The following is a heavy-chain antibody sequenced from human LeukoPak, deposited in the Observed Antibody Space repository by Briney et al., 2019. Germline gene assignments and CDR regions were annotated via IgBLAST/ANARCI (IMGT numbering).Heavy chain of an antibody. D-gene: IGHD2-21*02. CDR1: GFTFSSYG. Sequence: GRSLRLSCAAPGFTFSSYGIHWVRQAPGKGLERVAVIWYDGSNKYYADSMKGRFTISRDNSKNRLYLQMNSLRAEDTAVYYCARDLRGVRVTGDYWGQGTLVTVSS. CDR2: IWYDGSNK. V-gene: IGHV3-33*01. CDR3: ARDLRGVRVTGDY. J-gene: IGHJ4*02.